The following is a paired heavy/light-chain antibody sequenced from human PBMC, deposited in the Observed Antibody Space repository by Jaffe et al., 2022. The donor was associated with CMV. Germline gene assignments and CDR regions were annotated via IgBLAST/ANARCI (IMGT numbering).Heavy chain of an antibody. CDR1: GGSISSYY. CDR3: AREPRHIAAADNWFDP. CDR2: IYTSGST. D-gene: IGHD6-13*01. V-gene: IGHV4-4*07. Sequence: QVQLQESGPGLVKPSETLSLTCTVSGGSISSYYWSWIRQPAGKGLEWIGRIYTSGSTNYNPSLKSRVTMSVDTSKNQFSLKLSSVTAADTAVYYCAREPRHIAAADNWFDPWGQGTLVTVSS. J-gene: IGHJ5*02.
Light chain of an antibody. Sequence: QSVLTQPPSASGTPGQRVTISCSGSSSNIGSNYVYWYQQLPGTAPKLLIYRNNQRPSGVPDRFSGSKSGTSASLAISGLRSEDEADYYCAAWDDSLSGHWVFGGGTKLTVL. V-gene: IGLV1-47*01. J-gene: IGLJ3*02. CDR1: SSNIGSNY. CDR2: RNN. CDR3: AAWDDSLSGHWV.